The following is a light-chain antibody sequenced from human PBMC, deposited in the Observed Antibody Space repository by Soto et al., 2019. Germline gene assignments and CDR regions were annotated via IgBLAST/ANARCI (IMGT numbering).Light chain of an antibody. CDR2: EDI. J-gene: IGLJ2*01. CDR3: SSYTGRRTLV. CDR1: STDVGAYNL. Sequence: QSVLTQPASVSGSPGQSITISCTGTSTDVGAYNLVSWYQQHPGRVPKLIIYEDIKRPSGVSSRFSGSKSGNTASLTISGLPADEEDDYCRSSYTGRRTLVFGGGTKLTVL. V-gene: IGLV2-23*01.